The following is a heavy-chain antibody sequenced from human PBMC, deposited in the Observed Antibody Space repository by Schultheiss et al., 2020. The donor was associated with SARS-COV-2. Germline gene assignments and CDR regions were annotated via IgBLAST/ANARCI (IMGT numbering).Heavy chain of an antibody. Sequence: SETLSLTCTVSGGSISSYYWSWIRQPPGKGLEWIGYIYYSGSTNYNPSLKSRVTISVDTSKNQFSLKLSSVTAADTAVYYCARGRGVGATGGAFDIWGQGTMVTVSS. CDR1: GGSISSYY. CDR3: ARGRGVGATGGAFDI. CDR2: IYYSGST. V-gene: IGHV4-59*12. J-gene: IGHJ3*02. D-gene: IGHD1-26*01.